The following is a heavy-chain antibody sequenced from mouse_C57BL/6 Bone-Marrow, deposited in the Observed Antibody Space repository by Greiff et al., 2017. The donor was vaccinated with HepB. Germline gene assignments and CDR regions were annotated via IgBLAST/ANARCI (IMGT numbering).Heavy chain of an antibody. CDR2: IDPNSGGT. J-gene: IGHJ3*01. Sequence: QVQLQQPGAELVKPGASVKLSCKASGYTFTSYWMHWVKQRPGRGLEWIGRIDPNSGGTKYNEKFKSKATLTVDKPSSTAYMQLSSLASEDSAVYYCARDYYGSSYVAWFAYWGQGTLVTVSA. V-gene: IGHV1-72*01. CDR3: ARDYYGSSYVAWFAY. D-gene: IGHD1-1*01. CDR1: GYTFTSYW.